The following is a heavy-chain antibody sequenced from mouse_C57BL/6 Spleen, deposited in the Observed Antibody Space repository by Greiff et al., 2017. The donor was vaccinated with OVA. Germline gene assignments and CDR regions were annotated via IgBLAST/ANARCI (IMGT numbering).Heavy chain of an antibody. D-gene: IGHD2-4*01. CDR2: INPNNGGT. CDR3: ARDYDPYYYAMDY. V-gene: IGHV1-22*01. Sequence: EVQLQQSGPELVKPGASVKMSCKASGYTFTDYNMHWVKQSHGKSLEWIGYINPNNGGTSYNQKFKGKATLTVNTSSSHAYMELRSLTSEDSAVYYCARDYDPYYYAMDYWGQGTSVTVSS. J-gene: IGHJ4*01. CDR1: GYTFTDYN.